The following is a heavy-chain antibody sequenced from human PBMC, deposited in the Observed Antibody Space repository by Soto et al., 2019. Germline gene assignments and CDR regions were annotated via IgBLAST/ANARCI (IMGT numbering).Heavy chain of an antibody. CDR1: GFSLNTSAVG. J-gene: IGHJ3*02. D-gene: IGHD3-16*01. CDR2: IYWDDDK. Sequence: VSGPTLVNPTQTLTLTCTFSGFSLNTSAVGVGWIRQPPGKALEWLALIYWDDDKRYSPSLKSRLTITKDTSKNQVVLKMTNMDPVDTATYYCAHREGDYYVWGSYKDAFDIWGQGTMVTVSS. V-gene: IGHV2-5*02. CDR3: AHREGDYYVWGSYKDAFDI.